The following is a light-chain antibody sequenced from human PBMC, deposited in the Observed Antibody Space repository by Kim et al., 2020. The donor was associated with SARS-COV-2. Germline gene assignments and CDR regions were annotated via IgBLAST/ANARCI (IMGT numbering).Light chain of an antibody. V-gene: IGKV1D-12*01. Sequence: ASVGDRVGITCRASHDISNWLAWYQQRPGKAPKLLIFGASRLQSAVPSRFSGSGSGTNFTLTISRLQPDDFATYYCQQGSAYPPTFGQGTKVDIK. CDR1: HDISNW. J-gene: IGKJ1*01. CDR2: GAS. CDR3: QQGSAYPPT.